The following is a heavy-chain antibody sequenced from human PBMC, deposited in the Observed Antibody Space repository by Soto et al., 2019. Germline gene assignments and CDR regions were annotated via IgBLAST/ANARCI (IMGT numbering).Heavy chain of an antibody. CDR1: GYSFGAYW. Sequence: PGESLKISCHGSGYSFGAYWIGWVRQMPGKGLEWMGIIFPGDSDTRYRPSFQGQVTISVDRSINTAYLQWSSLKASDTAMYFRARGGIIGTPPDYWGQGTQVTVSS. CDR3: ARGGIIGTPPDY. CDR2: IFPGDSDT. J-gene: IGHJ4*02. V-gene: IGHV5-51*01. D-gene: IGHD1-7*01.